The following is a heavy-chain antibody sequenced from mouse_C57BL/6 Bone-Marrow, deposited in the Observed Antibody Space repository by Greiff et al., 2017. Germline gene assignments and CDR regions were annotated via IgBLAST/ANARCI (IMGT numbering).Heavy chain of an antibody. V-gene: IGHV1-26*01. Sequence: EVQLQQSGPELVKPGASVKISCKASGYTFTDYYMNWVKQSHGKSLEWIGDINPNNGGTSYNQKFKGKATLTVDKPSSTAYMELRSLTSEDSAVYYCARSYYYGSSYWYFDVWGTGTTVTVSS. J-gene: IGHJ1*03. CDR3: ARSYYYGSSYWYFDV. CDR1: GYTFTDYY. D-gene: IGHD1-1*01. CDR2: INPNNGGT.